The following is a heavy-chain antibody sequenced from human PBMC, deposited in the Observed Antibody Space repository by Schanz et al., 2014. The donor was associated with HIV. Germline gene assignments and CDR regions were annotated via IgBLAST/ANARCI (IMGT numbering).Heavy chain of an antibody. CDR2: ISNDGRQK. CDR3: AKPRAFYDSTGLPLDH. J-gene: IGHJ4*02. D-gene: IGHD2-8*02. Sequence: QVQLVESGGGLVKPGGSLRLSCAASGFTFSDYFMTWIRQAPGKGLEWVAFISNDGRQKSYTDSVKGRFTISRDNSKNTLYLQMDTLRRDDTAVYYCAKPRAFYDSTGLPLDHWGQGTLVTVSS. CDR1: GFTFSDYF. V-gene: IGHV3-30*10.